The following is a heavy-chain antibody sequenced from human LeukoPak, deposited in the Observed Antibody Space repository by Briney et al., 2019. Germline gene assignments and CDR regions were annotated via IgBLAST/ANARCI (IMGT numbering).Heavy chain of an antibody. V-gene: IGHV3-48*01. D-gene: IGHD3-22*01. Sequence: TGGSLRLSCAASGFTFSSYSMNWVRQAPGKGQEGVSYISSSSSTIYYADSVKGRFTISRDNAKNSLYLQMNSLRAEDTAVYYCARPDYDSSGSLGYWGQGTLVTVSS. CDR2: ISSSSSTI. J-gene: IGHJ4*02. CDR3: ARPDYDSSGSLGY. CDR1: GFTFSSYS.